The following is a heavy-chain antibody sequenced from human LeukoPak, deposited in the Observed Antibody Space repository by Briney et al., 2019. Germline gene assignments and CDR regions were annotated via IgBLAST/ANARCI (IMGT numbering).Heavy chain of an antibody. CDR2: IKQDGSEK. Sequence: GGSLRLSCSASGFTFTNYYMTWVRQVPGKGLEWVASIKQDGSEKYYVDSVKGRFTISRDNAKKSLYLQMNSLRAEDTAEYYCAKIAGGIQDYWGQGTLVTVSS. CDR1: GFTFTNYY. V-gene: IGHV3-7*05. J-gene: IGHJ4*02. CDR3: AKIAGGIQDY. D-gene: IGHD3-16*01.